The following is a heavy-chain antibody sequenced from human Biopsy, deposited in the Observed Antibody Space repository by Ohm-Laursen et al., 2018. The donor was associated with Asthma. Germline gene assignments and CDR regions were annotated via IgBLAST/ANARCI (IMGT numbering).Heavy chain of an antibody. V-gene: IGHV4-34*01. CDR1: GGSFSGYY. D-gene: IGHD2-2*01. CDR3: ARAGQCSSTSCYNPGWFDP. CDR2: INHSGST. J-gene: IGHJ5*02. Sequence: SETLSLTCAVYGGSFSGYYWSWIRQPPGKGPEWIGEINHSGSTNYNPPLKSRVTISVDTSKNQFSLKLSSVTAADTAVYYCARAGQCSSTSCYNPGWFDPWGQGTLVTVSS.